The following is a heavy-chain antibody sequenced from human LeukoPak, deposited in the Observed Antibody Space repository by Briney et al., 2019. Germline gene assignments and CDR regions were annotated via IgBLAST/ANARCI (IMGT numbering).Heavy chain of an antibody. Sequence: ASVKVSCKASGYTFTGYYMHWVRQAPGQGLEWMGWINPNSGGTNYAQKFQGWVTMTRDTSISTAYMELSRLRSDDTAVYYCARGIDCYDSSGPFWGYYYYGMDVWGQGTTVTVSS. D-gene: IGHD3-22*01. J-gene: IGHJ6*02. V-gene: IGHV1-2*04. CDR2: INPNSGGT. CDR3: ARGIDCYDSSGPFWGYYYYGMDV. CDR1: GYTFTGYY.